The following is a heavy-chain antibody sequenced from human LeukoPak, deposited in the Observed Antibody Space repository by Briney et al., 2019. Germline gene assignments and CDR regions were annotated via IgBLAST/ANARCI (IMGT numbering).Heavy chain of an antibody. V-gene: IGHV3-30*02. CDR3: AKITSYYYDSSGYNDAFDI. D-gene: IGHD3-22*01. J-gene: IGHJ3*02. CDR1: GFTFSSYG. CDR2: IRYDGSNK. Sequence: GGSLRLSCAASGFTFSSYGMHWVRQAPGKGLEWVAFIRYDGSNKYYADSVKGRFTISRDNSKNTLYLQMNSLRAEDTAVYYCAKITSYYYDSSGYNDAFDIWGQGTMVTVSS.